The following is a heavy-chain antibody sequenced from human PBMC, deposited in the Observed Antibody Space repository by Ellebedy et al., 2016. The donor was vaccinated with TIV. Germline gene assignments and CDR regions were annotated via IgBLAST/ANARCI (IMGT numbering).Heavy chain of an antibody. CDR2: IYWDDDK. CDR3: AHFGLGARNFDY. Sequence: SGPTLVKPTQTLTLTCTFSGFSLSTSGVGVGWIRQPPGKALEWLALIYWDDDKRYSPSLKSRLTITKDTSKNQVVLTMTNMGPVDTATYYCAHFGLGARNFDYWGQGTLVTVSS. V-gene: IGHV2-5*02. J-gene: IGHJ4*02. CDR1: GFSLSTSGVG. D-gene: IGHD3-10*01.